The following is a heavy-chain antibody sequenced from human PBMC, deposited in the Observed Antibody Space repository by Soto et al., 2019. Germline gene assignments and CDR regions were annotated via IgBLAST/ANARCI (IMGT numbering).Heavy chain of an antibody. J-gene: IGHJ4*02. V-gene: IGHV3-30*04. CDR1: GFTFSSYA. D-gene: IGHD1-1*01. CDR3: ARELERVLDY. Sequence: QVQLVESGGGVVQPGRSLRLSCAASGFTFSSYAMHWVRQAPGKGLEWVAVIAYDGRNKYYADSVKGRFTISRDNSKNTLYLQMTSLRIEDTAVYYCARELERVLDYWGQGTRVTVSS. CDR2: IAYDGRNK.